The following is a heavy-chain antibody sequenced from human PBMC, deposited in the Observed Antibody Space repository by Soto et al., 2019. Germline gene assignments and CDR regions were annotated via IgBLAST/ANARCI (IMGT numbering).Heavy chain of an antibody. Sequence: QVQLVQSGAEVKKPGSSVKVSCKASGGTFSSYTISWVRQAPGQGLEWMGRIIPILGIANYAQKFQGRVTITADKSTSTAYMALSSLRSEDTAVYYCATTWDGRWELLQPSFDYWGQGTLVTVSS. V-gene: IGHV1-69*02. CDR3: ATTWDGRWELLQPSFDY. CDR2: IIPILGIA. D-gene: IGHD1-26*01. CDR1: GGTFSSYT. J-gene: IGHJ4*02.